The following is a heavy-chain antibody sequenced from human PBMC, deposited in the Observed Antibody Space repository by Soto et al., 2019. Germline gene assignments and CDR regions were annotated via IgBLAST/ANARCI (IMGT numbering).Heavy chain of an antibody. CDR1: GFTFSSYG. V-gene: IGHV3-33*01. CDR2: IWYDGSNK. J-gene: IGHJ4*02. CDR3: ARDRWQLDGFDY. Sequence: GGSLRLSCAASGFTFSSYGMHWVRQAPGKGLEWVAVIWYDGSNKYYADSVKGRFTISRDNSKNTLYLQMNSLRAEDTAVYYCARDRWQLDGFDYWGQGTLVTVSS. D-gene: IGHD6-6*01.